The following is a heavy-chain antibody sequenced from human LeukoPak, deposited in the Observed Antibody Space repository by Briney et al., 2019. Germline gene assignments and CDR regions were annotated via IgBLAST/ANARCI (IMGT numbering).Heavy chain of an antibody. V-gene: IGHV3-23*01. D-gene: IGHD5-18*01. Sequence: GGSLRLSCAASGFTFSSYAMSWVRQAPGKGLEWVSAISGSGGSTYYADSVKGRFTISRDNSKNTLYLQMNSLRAEDTAVYYCAKVRYSYGLSFFDYFDYWGQGTLVTVSS. CDR1: GFTFSSYA. CDR3: AKVRYSYGLSFFDYFDY. J-gene: IGHJ4*02. CDR2: ISGSGGST.